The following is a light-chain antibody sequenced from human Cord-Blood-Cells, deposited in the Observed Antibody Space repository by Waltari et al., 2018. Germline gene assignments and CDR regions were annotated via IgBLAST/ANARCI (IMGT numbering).Light chain of an antibody. V-gene: IGKV3-15*01. J-gene: IGKJ4*01. Sequence: EIVLTQSPATLSVSPGERASLSCRASQSVSSNLAWYQQKPGQAPRLLIYGASTTDTGNSARLRTNRSWTEYTLTISTLKSEDFALHNCKQYNNWPPLTVAGGTKVEIK. CDR2: GAS. CDR1: QSVSSN. CDR3: KQYNNWPPLT.